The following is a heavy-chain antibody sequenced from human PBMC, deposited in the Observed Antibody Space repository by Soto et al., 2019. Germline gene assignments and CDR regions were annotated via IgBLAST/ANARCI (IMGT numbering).Heavy chain of an antibody. CDR3: ARDPVYYSGSYSSGMDV. Sequence: EVQLVESGGGLVQPGGSLRLSCAASGFTFSNYWMSWVRQAPGKGLEWVANIKQDGSEKYYVDSVKGRFSISRDNAKNSLYLQMNSLRAEDTAVYYCARDPVYYSGSYSSGMDVWGQGTTVTVSS. CDR2: IKQDGSEK. V-gene: IGHV3-7*04. D-gene: IGHD1-26*01. CDR1: GFTFSNYW. J-gene: IGHJ6*02.